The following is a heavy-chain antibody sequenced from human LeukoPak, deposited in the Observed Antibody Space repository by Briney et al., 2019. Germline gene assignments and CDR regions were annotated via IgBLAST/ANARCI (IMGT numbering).Heavy chain of an antibody. J-gene: IGHJ6*02. Sequence: PGGSLRLSCAASGFTFSSYGMHWVRQAPGKGLAWVAVISYDGSNTYYEDSVKGRFTISRDNSKNTLYLQMNSLRAEDTAVYYCAKDRALYSYGPIIDGMDVWGQGTTVTVSS. CDR1: GFTFSSYG. V-gene: IGHV3-30*18. CDR2: ISYDGSNT. D-gene: IGHD5-18*01. CDR3: AKDRALYSYGPIIDGMDV.